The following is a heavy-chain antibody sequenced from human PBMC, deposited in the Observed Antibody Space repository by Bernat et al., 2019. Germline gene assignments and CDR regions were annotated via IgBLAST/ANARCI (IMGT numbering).Heavy chain of an antibody. J-gene: IGHJ5*02. D-gene: IGHD1-26*01. CDR3: ARDPPNRGSYYARWFDP. V-gene: IGHV1-18*01. CDR1: GYTFTSYG. Sequence: QVQLVQSGAEVKKPGASVKVSCKASGYTFTSYGISWVRQAPGQGLEWMGWIRAYNGNTNYAQKLQGRVTMTTDTSTSTAYMELRSLRSDDTAVYYCARDPPNRGSYYARWFDPWGQGTLVTVSS. CDR2: IRAYNGNT.